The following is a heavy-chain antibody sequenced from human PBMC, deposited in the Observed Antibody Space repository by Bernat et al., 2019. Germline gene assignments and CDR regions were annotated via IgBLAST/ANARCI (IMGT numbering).Heavy chain of an antibody. D-gene: IGHD2-2*01. CDR1: GFTFSASH. CDR3: TRQTISCHDY. J-gene: IGHJ4*02. Sequence: EVQLVESGGGLVQPGGSLKLSCAASGFTFSASHMHWARQASGKGLEWVGHVRNNADSYATAYAASVKGRFTISRDDSRDTAYLQMNSLKTEDTAVYYCTRQTISCHDYWGPGTLVTVSS. V-gene: IGHV3-73*01. CDR2: VRNNADSYAT.